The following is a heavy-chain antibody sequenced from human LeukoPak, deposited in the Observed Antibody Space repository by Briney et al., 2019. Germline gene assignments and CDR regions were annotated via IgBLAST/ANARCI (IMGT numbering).Heavy chain of an antibody. J-gene: IGHJ6*03. CDR2: IIPIFGTA. D-gene: IGHD2-2*01. Sequence: SVKVSCKASGGTFSSYAISWVRQAPGQGLEWMGGIIPIFGTANYAQKFQGRVTITTDESTSTAYMELSSLRSEDTAVYYCARGRGPYPGSIVVPAANPGLYYYYYMDVWGKGTTVTVSS. CDR3: ARGRGPYPGSIVVPAANPGLYYYYYMDV. CDR1: GGTFSSYA. V-gene: IGHV1-69*05.